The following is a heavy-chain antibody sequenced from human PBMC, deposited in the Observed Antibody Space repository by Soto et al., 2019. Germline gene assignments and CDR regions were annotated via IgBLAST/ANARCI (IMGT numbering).Heavy chain of an antibody. CDR2: IIPIFGTA. Sequence: QVQLVQSGAEVKKPGSSVKVSCKASGGTFSSYAISWVRQAPGQGLEWMGGIIPIFGTANYAQKFQGRVTIPADESTSAADMELSSLISEDTAVYYCAKRGGSETIFDYWGQGTLVTVSS. J-gene: IGHJ4*02. CDR1: GGTFSSYA. D-gene: IGHD3-16*01. CDR3: AKRGGSETIFDY. V-gene: IGHV1-69*01.